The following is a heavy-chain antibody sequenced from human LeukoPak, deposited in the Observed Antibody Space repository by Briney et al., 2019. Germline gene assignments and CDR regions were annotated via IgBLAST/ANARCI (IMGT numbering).Heavy chain of an antibody. J-gene: IGHJ6*03. V-gene: IGHV3-21*01. D-gene: IGHD5-24*01. CDR1: GFTFSSYS. CDR3: ARGDGYRLWYYMDV. CDR2: ISRDSSYI. Sequence: GGTLRLSCAASGFTFSSYSMHWVRQAPGKGLEWVSSISRDSSYIYHADSVKGRFTISRDNAKNSLYLQMNSLRAEDTDVFYCARGDGYRLWYYMDVWGGRTAGTVSS.